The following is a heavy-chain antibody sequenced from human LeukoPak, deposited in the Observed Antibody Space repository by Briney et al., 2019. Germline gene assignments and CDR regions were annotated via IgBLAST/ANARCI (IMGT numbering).Heavy chain of an antibody. D-gene: IGHD1-26*01. CDR3: ARDIDDVGALFDF. J-gene: IGHJ4*02. V-gene: IGHV4-59*01. CDR2: IYYSGST. Sequence: PSETLSLTCTVSGGSISSYYWSWIRQPPGKGLEWIGYIYYSGSTYYNPSLKSRVTISVHTSKNQFSLKLSSVTAADTALYFCARDIDDVGALFDFWGQGTLVTVSS. CDR1: GGSISSYY.